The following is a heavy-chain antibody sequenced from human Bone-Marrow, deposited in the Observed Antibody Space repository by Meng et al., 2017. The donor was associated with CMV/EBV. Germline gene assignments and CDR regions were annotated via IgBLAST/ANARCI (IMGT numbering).Heavy chain of an antibody. CDR1: GFTFSDYY. CDR3: AKIRWGSSSSRLFDY. J-gene: IGHJ4*02. Sequence: GESLKISCAASGFTFSDYYMSWIRQAPGKGLEWVSYISSSGSTIYYADSVKGRFTISRDNSKNTLYLQMNSLRAEDTAVYYCAKIRWGSSSSRLFDYWGPGTLVTGSS. CDR2: ISSSGSTI. V-gene: IGHV3-11*01. D-gene: IGHD6-6*01.